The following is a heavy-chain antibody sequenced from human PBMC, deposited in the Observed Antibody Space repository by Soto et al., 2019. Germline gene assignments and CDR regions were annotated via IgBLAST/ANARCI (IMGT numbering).Heavy chain of an antibody. CDR3: AKKLGEAVGRHWSDH. Sequence: GGSLRLSCAASGFTFSSYAMYWVRQAPGKGLEWVSTISSSGGSTFYADSVRGRFTISRDNSKNTLFLQMDSLRAEDTAVYSCAKKLGEAVGRHWSDHWGQGTLVTVSS. CDR1: GFTFSSYA. D-gene: IGHD7-27*01. J-gene: IGHJ5*02. CDR2: ISSSGGST. V-gene: IGHV3-23*01.